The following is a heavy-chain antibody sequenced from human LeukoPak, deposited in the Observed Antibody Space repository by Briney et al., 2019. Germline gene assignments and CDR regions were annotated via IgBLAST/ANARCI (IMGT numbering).Heavy chain of an antibody. D-gene: IGHD5-12*01. Sequence: ASVKVSCKASGYTFTSHGISWVRQAPGQGLEWMGWISAYNGNTNYAQKLQGRVTMTTDTSTSTAYMELRSLRSDDTAVYYCARALKEDIVATTEDYWGQGTLVTVSS. CDR1: GYTFTSHG. J-gene: IGHJ4*02. CDR3: ARALKEDIVATTEDY. CDR2: ISAYNGNT. V-gene: IGHV1-18*01.